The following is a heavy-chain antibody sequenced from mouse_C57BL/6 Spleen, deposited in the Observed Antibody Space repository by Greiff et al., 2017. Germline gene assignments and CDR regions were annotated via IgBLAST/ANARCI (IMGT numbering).Heavy chain of an antibody. Sequence: VMLVESGPELVKPGASVKISCKASGYAFSSSWMNWVKQRPGKGLEWIGRIYPGDGDTNYNGKFKGKATLTADKSSSTAYMQLSSLTSEDSAVYFCARSGTTVVDFDYWGQGTTLTVSS. J-gene: IGHJ2*01. CDR3: ARSGTTVVDFDY. CDR1: GYAFSSSW. V-gene: IGHV1-82*01. CDR2: IYPGDGDT. D-gene: IGHD1-1*01.